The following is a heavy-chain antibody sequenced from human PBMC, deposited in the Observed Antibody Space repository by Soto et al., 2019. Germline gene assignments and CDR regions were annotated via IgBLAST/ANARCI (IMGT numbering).Heavy chain of an antibody. CDR2: INAGMGNT. CDR3: ARAGDDCSTTSCYMIDY. D-gene: IGHD2-2*01. J-gene: IGHJ4*02. V-gene: IGHV1-3*01. CDR1: GYTFTSYA. Sequence: EASVKVSCKASGYTFTSYAMHWVRQAPGQRLEWMGWINAGMGNTKYSQKFQGRVTLTRDTSASTAYMELSSLSSEDTAVYYCARAGDDCSTTSCYMIDYWGQGTLVTVSS.